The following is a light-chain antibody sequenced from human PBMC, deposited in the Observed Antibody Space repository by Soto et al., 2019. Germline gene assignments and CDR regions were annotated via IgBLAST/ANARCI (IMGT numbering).Light chain of an antibody. V-gene: IGKV1-39*01. CDR2: DVS. J-gene: IGKJ4*01. Sequence: DIPMTQSPSSLYASVGDRVSISCRASQTRSTYLHWYQHKPGRAPRLLISDVSTLQSGVPGRFRGSGSETEFTLTITYVQPEDFETYYCQQGYSIHELTFGGGTKFELK. CDR1: QTRSTY. CDR3: QQGYSIHELT.